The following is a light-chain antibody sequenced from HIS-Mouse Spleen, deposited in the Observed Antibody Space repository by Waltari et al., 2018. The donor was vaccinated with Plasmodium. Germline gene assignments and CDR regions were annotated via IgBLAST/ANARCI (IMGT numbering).Light chain of an antibody. CDR1: QGISNY. Sequence: DIQMTQSPSSLSASVGDRGTIPCRASQGISNYLAWYQQKPGKVPKLLIYAASTLQSGVPSRFSGSGSGTDFTRTISSLQPEDVATYYCQKYNSAPWTFGQGTKVEIK. CDR3: QKYNSAPWT. CDR2: AAS. J-gene: IGKJ1*01. V-gene: IGKV1-27*01.